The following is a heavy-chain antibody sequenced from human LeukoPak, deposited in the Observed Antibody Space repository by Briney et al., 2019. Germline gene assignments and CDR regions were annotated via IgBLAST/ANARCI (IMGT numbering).Heavy chain of an antibody. CDR3: ARAYFSHRIAAAGTLGTY. CDR1: GYTFTSYG. V-gene: IGHV1-18*01. CDR2: ISAYNGNT. D-gene: IGHD6-13*01. J-gene: IGHJ4*02. Sequence: RASVKVSCKASGYTFTSYGISWVRQAPGQGLEWMGWISAYNGNTNYAQKLQGRVTMTTDTSTSTAYMELRSLRSDDTAVYYCARAYFSHRIAAAGTLGTYWGQGTLVTVSS.